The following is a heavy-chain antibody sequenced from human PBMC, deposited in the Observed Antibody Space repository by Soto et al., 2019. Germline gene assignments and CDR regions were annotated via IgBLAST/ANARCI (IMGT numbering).Heavy chain of an antibody. CDR2: IRSKANSYAT. Sequence: PGGSLRLSCAASGFTFSGSAMHWVRQASGKGLEWVGRIRSKANSYATAYAASVKGRFTISRDDSKNTAYLQMNSLKTEDTAVYYCTSRVVVPAADYYYYYGMDVWGQGTTVTV. D-gene: IGHD2-2*01. CDR3: TSRVVVPAADYYYYYGMDV. J-gene: IGHJ6*02. V-gene: IGHV3-73*01. CDR1: GFTFSGSA.